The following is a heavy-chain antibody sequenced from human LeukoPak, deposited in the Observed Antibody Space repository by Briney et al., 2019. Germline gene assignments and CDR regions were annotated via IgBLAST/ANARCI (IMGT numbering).Heavy chain of an antibody. CDR3: AKVAYPTYYYDSSGYYYGGYYFDY. CDR1: GFTFSSYA. J-gene: IGHJ4*02. D-gene: IGHD3-22*01. Sequence: AGGSLRLSCAASGFTFSSYAMSWVRQAPGKGLEWVSAISGSGGSTYYADSVKGRFTISRDNSKNTLYLQMNSLRAEDTAVYYCAKVAYPTYYYDSSGYYYGGYYFDYWGQGTLVTVSS. V-gene: IGHV3-23*01. CDR2: ISGSGGST.